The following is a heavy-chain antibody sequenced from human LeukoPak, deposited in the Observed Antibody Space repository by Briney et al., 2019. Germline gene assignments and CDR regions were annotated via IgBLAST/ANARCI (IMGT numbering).Heavy chain of an antibody. J-gene: IGHJ4*02. CDR3: ASRRGGVYYFDY. Sequence: GESQKISCKTSGYNFNTYWIGWVRQMPGKGLEWMGIIYPGDSDTRYSPSFQGQVTISADKSISTAYLQWSSLKASDTAMYYCASRRGGVYYFDYWGQGTLVTVSS. CDR1: GYNFNTYW. V-gene: IGHV5-51*01. CDR2: IYPGDSDT. D-gene: IGHD3-10*01.